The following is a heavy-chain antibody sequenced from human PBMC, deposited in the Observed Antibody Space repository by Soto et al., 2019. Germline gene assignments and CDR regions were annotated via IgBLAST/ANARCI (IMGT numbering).Heavy chain of an antibody. D-gene: IGHD5-12*01. Sequence: GSGPTRVNPTQTLTLTCTFSGFSLSTSVMCVSRIRQPPGKAIEWLARIDWDDDKYYSTSLKTRLTISKDTSKNQVVLTMTNMDPVDTATYYCARIVATTPYGMDVWGQGTTVTVSS. J-gene: IGHJ6*02. CDR3: ARIVATTPYGMDV. V-gene: IGHV2-70*11. CDR1: GFSLSTSVMC. CDR2: IDWDDDK.